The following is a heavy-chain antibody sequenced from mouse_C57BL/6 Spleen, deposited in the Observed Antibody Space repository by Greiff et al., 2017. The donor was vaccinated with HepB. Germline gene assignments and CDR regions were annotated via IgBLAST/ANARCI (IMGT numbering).Heavy chain of an antibody. D-gene: IGHD2-4*01. CDR3: ARSEGLRWYFDV. CDR2: INPGSGGT. V-gene: IGHV1-54*01. Sequence: QVQLQQSGAELVRPGPSVKVSCKASGYAFTNYLIEWVKQRPGQGLEWIGVINPGSGGTNYNEKFKGKATLTADKSSSTAYMQLSSLTSEDSAVYFCARSEGLRWYFDVWGTGTTVTVSS. J-gene: IGHJ1*03. CDR1: GYAFTNYL.